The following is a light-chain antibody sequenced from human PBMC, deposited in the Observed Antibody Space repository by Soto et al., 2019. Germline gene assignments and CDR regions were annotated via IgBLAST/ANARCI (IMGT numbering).Light chain of an antibody. CDR3: HQYDNLSQT. CDR2: GAS. CDR1: QSVSNNY. V-gene: IGKV3-20*01. Sequence: EIVMTQSPATLSVSPGERATLSCRASQSVSNNYLAWYQQKPGQAPRLLIYGASNRATGIPDRFSGSGSGTDFTLTISSLEPEDIATCFCHQYDNLSQTFGPGTKVDIK. J-gene: IGKJ3*01.